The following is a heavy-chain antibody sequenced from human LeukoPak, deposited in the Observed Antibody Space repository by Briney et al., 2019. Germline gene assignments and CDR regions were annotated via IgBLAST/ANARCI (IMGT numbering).Heavy chain of an antibody. D-gene: IGHD6-13*01. J-gene: IGHJ4*02. V-gene: IGHV3-11*03. CDR3: AAGTAADY. CDR2: VSSSSSYT. CDR1: GIPFSDFY. Sequence: GGSLRLSCVVSGIPFSDFYMNWIRQAPGKGLEWISYVSSSSSYTDYAESVKGRFSISRDNAKSALYLEMSDLRVEDTAVYYCAAGTAADYWGQGT.